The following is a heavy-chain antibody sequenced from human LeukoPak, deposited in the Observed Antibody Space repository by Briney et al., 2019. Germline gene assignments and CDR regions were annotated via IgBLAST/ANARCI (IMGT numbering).Heavy chain of an antibody. CDR3: ARGYRSSWGYFDY. Sequence: SETLSLTCTVSDGSITSYYWSWIRQPPGKGLKWIGYIYSSGSTNYNPSLKSRVTISVDTSKNQFSLKLSSVTAADTSVYYCARGYRSSWGYFDYWGKGTLVTVSS. D-gene: IGHD6-13*01. CDR1: DGSITSYY. CDR2: IYSSGST. V-gene: IGHV4-59*01. J-gene: IGHJ4*02.